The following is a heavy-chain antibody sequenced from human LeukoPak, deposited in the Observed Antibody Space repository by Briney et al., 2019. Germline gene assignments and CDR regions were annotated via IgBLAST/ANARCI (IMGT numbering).Heavy chain of an antibody. Sequence: SETLSLTCTVSGYSISRGYHWGWIRQAPGKVLEWIGCIHRSGSTYYNQSVESRLTISVDTSDNQLYLQLNSVTAADTAVYYCARVDWLLDYWGQGTLVTVSS. J-gene: IGHJ4*02. CDR3: ARVDWLLDY. D-gene: IGHD3-9*01. CDR2: IHRSGST. CDR1: GYSISRGYH. V-gene: IGHV4-38-2*02.